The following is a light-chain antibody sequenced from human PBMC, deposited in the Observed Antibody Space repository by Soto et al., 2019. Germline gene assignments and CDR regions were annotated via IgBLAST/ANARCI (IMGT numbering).Light chain of an antibody. V-gene: IGKV1-39*01. Sequence: DIQMTQSPSSLSASVGDRVTMSCRASQNINSDLNWYQQKPGKAPNLLIYAASSLQSGVPSRFSGSRSGTDFTLTISSLQPEDCAIYYCQQSYTTTFTFGGGTKVEIK. CDR1: QNINSD. J-gene: IGKJ4*01. CDR2: AAS. CDR3: QQSYTTTFT.